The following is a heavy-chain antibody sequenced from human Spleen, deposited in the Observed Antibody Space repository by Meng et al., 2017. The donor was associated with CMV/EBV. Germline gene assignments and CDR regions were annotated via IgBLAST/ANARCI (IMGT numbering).Heavy chain of an antibody. CDR1: GFTFSTYS. CDR2: IYSGGNA. Sequence: GESLKISCAASGFTFSTYSMNWVRQAPGRGLEWVSVIYSGGNAYYANSVRGRFTISRDNAKNSLYLQMNSLRAEDTALYYCAKAYSSLSSNYYGMDVWGQGTTVTVSS. V-gene: IGHV3-21*04. CDR3: AKAYSSLSSNYYGMDV. J-gene: IGHJ6*02. D-gene: IGHD6-6*01.